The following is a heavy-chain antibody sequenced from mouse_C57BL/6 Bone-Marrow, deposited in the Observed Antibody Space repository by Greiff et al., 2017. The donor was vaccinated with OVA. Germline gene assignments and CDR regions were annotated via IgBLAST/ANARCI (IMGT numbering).Heavy chain of an antibody. D-gene: IGHD1-1*01. CDR2: ISDGGSYT. Sequence: EVNLVESGGGLVKPGGSLKLSCAASGFTFSSYAMSWVRQTPEKRLEWVATISDGGSYTYYPDNVKGRFTISRDNAKNNLYLQMSHLKSEDTAMYYCARKTTVVAGDYAMDYWGQGTSVTVSS. J-gene: IGHJ4*01. CDR3: ARKTTVVAGDYAMDY. CDR1: GFTFSSYA. V-gene: IGHV5-4*03.